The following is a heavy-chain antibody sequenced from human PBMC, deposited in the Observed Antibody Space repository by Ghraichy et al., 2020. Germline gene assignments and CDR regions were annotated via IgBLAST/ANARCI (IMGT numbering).Heavy chain of an antibody. D-gene: IGHD3-22*01. CDR1: GGSISSGGYS. Sequence: SETLSLTCAVSGGSISSGGYSWSWIRQPPGKGLEWIGYIYHSGSTYYNPSLKSRVTLSVDRSKNQFSLKLSSVTAADTAVYYCARSLYYDSSGYYPGAFDIWGQGTMVTVSS. V-gene: IGHV4-30-2*01. CDR2: IYHSGST. J-gene: IGHJ3*02. CDR3: ARSLYYDSSGYYPGAFDI.